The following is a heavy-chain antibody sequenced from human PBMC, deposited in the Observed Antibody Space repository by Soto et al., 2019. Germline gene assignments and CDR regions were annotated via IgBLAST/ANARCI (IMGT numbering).Heavy chain of an antibody. V-gene: IGHV1-2*02. J-gene: IGHJ4*02. CDR2: INPNSGGT. CDR3: ARDFYYDSSGYHLPFDY. CDR1: GYTFTGYY. Sequence: ASVKVSCKASGYTFTGYYMHWVRQAPGQGLEWMGWINPNSGGTNYAQKFQGRVTMTRDTSISTAYMELSRLRSDDTAVYYCARDFYYDSSGYHLPFDYWGQGTLVTVPQ. D-gene: IGHD3-22*01.